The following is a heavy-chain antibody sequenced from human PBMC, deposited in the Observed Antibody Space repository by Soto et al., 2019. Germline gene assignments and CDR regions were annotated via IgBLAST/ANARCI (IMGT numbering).Heavy chain of an antibody. CDR3: ARSPDSSGYYPRWYYYGMDV. CDR2: IYHSGST. J-gene: IGHJ6*02. CDR1: GGSISSSNW. Sequence: SETLSLTCAVSGGSISSSNWLSWVRQPPGKGLEWIGEIYHSGSTNYNPSLKSRVTISVDKSKNQFSLKLSSVTAADTAVYYCARSPDSSGYYPRWYYYGMDVWVQGTTVTVSS. V-gene: IGHV4-4*02. D-gene: IGHD3-22*01.